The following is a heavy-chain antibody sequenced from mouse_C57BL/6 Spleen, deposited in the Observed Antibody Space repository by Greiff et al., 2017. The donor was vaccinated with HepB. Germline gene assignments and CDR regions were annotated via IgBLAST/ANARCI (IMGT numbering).Heavy chain of an antibody. CDR2: IRLKSDNYAT. Sequence: EVKLEESGGGLVQPGGSMKLSCVASGFTFSNYWMNWVRQSPEKGLEWVAQIRLKSDNYATHYAESVKGRFTISRDDSKSSVYMQMNNLRAEDTGIYYCTGHSITTVVPFAYWGQGTLVTVSA. D-gene: IGHD1-1*01. CDR1: GFTFSNYW. CDR3: TGHSITTVVPFAY. J-gene: IGHJ3*01. V-gene: IGHV6-3*01.